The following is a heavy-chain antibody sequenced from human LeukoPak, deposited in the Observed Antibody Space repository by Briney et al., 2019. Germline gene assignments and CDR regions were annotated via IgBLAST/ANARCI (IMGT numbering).Heavy chain of an antibody. CDR3: ARQRPVHSNYDSSGYYFLHYFDY. CDR1: GGSISSSSYY. Sequence: PSETLSLTCTVSGGSISSSSYYWGWIRQPPGKGLEWIGSIYYSGSTYYNPSLKSRVTISVDTSKNQFSLKLSSVTAADTAVYYCARQRPVHSNYDSSGYYFLHYFDYWGQGTLVTVSS. CDR2: IYYSGST. D-gene: IGHD3-22*01. V-gene: IGHV4-39*01. J-gene: IGHJ4*02.